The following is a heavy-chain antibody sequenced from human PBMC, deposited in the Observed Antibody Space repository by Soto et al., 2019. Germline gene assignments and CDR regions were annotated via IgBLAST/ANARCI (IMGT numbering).Heavy chain of an antibody. V-gene: IGHV3-23*01. J-gene: IGHJ1*01. Sequence: GGSLRLSCAASGFTFSNYGMSWVRQAPGKGLEWVSVISGSGGSTYYADSVKGRFTLSRDNSENTVYLQMNSLRAEDTAVYYCAKDSPVGVPLLRDLHDWGQGTLVTVSS. D-gene: IGHD2-15*01. CDR1: GFTFSNYG. CDR3: AKDSPVGVPLLRDLHD. CDR2: ISGSGGST.